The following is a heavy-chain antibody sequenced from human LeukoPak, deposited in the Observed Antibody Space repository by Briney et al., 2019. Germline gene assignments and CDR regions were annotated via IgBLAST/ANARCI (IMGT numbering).Heavy chain of an antibody. CDR1: GYTFTSYA. CDR3: ARAGETIFGAPNWFDP. V-gene: IGHV1-18*01. J-gene: IGHJ5*02. D-gene: IGHD3-3*01. Sequence: ASVKVSCKASGYTFTSYAMNWVRQAPGQGLEWMGWISAYNGNTNYAQKLQGRVTMTTDTSTSTAYMELRSLRSDDTAVYYCARAGETIFGAPNWFDPWGQGTLVTVSS. CDR2: ISAYNGNT.